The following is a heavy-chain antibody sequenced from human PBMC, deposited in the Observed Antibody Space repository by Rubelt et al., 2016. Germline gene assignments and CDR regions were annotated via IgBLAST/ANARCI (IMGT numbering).Heavy chain of an antibody. Sequence: EVQLLESGGGLIQPGGSLRLSCAASGFTFSSFAMDWVRQAPGKGLEWVSAISGSGGNTYYADSVKGRFTISRDNSANERNVHRNGMGAGETAGYDCAKGCSGGSYYRGDYWGQGTLVTVYS. V-gene: IGHV3-23*01. D-gene: IGHD1-26*01. CDR1: GFTFSSFA. CDR3: AKGCSGGSYYRGDY. J-gene: IGHJ4*02. CDR2: ISGSGGNT.